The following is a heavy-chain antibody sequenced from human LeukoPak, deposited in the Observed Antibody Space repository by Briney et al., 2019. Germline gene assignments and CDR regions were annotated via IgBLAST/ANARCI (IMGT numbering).Heavy chain of an antibody. J-gene: IGHJ5*02. CDR3: ARVNPGYNWFDP. CDR1: GFTFSSYS. Sequence: PGGSLRLSCAASGFTFSSYSMNWVRQAPGKGLEWVSYISSSSNTIYYADSVKGRFTISRDNAKNSLYLQMNSLRAEDTAVYYCARVNPGYNWFDPWGQGTLVTVSS. CDR2: ISSSSNTI. V-gene: IGHV3-48*01.